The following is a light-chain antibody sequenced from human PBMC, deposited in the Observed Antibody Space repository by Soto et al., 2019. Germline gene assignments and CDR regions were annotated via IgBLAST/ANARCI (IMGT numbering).Light chain of an antibody. Sequence: QSVLTQPASVSGSPGQSVKISCIGTSSDVGGYNYVSWYQQHPGKAPKLVIYGVNYRPSGVSARFSGSKFQNTASLTISGLQAEDEADYYCSSFRTRSVVLFGGGTKLTVL. V-gene: IGLV2-14*01. CDR3: SSFRTRSVVL. J-gene: IGLJ3*02. CDR2: GVN. CDR1: SSDVGGYNY.